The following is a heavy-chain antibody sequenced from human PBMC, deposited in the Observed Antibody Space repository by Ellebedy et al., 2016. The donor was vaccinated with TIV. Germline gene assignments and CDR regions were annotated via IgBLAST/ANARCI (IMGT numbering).Heavy chain of an antibody. V-gene: IGHV3-30-3*01. J-gene: IGHJ4*02. Sequence: GESLKISXAASGFTFSSYAMHWVRQAPGKGLEWVAVISYDGSNKYYADSVKGRFTISRDNSKNTLYLQMNSLRAEDTAVYYCARDLLAAAGDWGQGTLVTVSS. CDR3: ARDLLAAAGD. CDR2: ISYDGSNK. D-gene: IGHD6-13*01. CDR1: GFTFSSYA.